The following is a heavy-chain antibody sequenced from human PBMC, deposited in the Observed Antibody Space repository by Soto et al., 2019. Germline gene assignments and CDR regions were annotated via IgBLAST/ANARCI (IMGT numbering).Heavy chain of an antibody. Sequence: QLQLQESGPGLVKPSETLSLTCTVSGGSIRSGSYYWGWIRQPPGKGLEWIGSIYYSGSTHYNPSLKSRVTISVDTSKNHFSLKLTSMTAADTAVYYCARRLGGAFEIWGQGTMVTVSS. V-gene: IGHV4-39*02. D-gene: IGHD2-15*01. J-gene: IGHJ3*02. CDR2: IYYSGST. CDR3: ARRLGGAFEI. CDR1: GGSIRSGSYY.